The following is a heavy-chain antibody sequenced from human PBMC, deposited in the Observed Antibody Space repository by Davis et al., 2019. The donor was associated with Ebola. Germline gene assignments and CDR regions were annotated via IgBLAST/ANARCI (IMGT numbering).Heavy chain of an antibody. CDR1: GFTFDDYT. V-gene: IGHV3-43*01. CDR2: ISWDGGST. D-gene: IGHD2-21*02. J-gene: IGHJ2*01. Sequence: GGSLRLSCAASGFTFDDYTMHWVRQAPGKGLEWVSLISWDGGSTYYADSVKGRFTISRDNSKNTLYLQMNSLREEDTAVYYCAKLATEVHYIYWYFDLWGRGTLVTVSS. CDR3: AKLATEVHYIYWYFDL.